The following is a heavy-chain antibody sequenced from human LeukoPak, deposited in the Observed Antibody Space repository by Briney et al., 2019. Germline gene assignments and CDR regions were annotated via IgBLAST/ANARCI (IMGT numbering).Heavy chain of an antibody. CDR3: ARYSSSGAFDI. CDR1: GGSISSGDYF. Sequence: SETLSLTCTVSGGSISSGDYFWSWIRQPPGKGLEWIGHIYRSGSTYYDPSLNSRVTISVDRSKNQFSLNLSSVTAADTAVYYCARYSSSGAFDIWGQGTMVTVSS. D-gene: IGHD6-6*01. J-gene: IGHJ3*02. CDR2: IYRSGST. V-gene: IGHV4-30-2*01.